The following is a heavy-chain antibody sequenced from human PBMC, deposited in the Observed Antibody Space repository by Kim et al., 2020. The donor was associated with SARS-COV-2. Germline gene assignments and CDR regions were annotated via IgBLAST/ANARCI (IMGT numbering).Heavy chain of an antibody. CDR3: ARDRQRAGTGVDY. D-gene: IGHD6-19*01. V-gene: IGHV6-1*01. Sequence: YALSGNGRQTLNPDTAKNQFSLQLNSVTPEDTAVYYCARDRQRAGTGVDYWGQGTLVTVSS. J-gene: IGHJ4*02.